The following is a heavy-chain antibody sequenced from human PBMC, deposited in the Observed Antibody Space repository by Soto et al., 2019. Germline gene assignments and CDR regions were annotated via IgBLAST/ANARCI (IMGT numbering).Heavy chain of an antibody. V-gene: IGHV2-5*02. CDR2: IYWDADK. CDR3: AHSHYDSLTGYFGY. CDR1: GFSLSTSGVG. J-gene: IGHJ4*02. Sequence: QITLKESGPTLVKPTQTLTLTCTFSGFSLSTSGVGVGWIRQPPGKGLEWLALIYWDADKRYRPSLKRRLTIPKYTYKNQVVLTMKNKDPVDTAKYYCAHSHYDSLTGYFGYWCQGTLVTVSS. D-gene: IGHD3-9*01.